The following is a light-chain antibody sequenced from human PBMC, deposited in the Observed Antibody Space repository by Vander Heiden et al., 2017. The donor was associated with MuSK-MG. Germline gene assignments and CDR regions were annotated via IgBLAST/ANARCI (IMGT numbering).Light chain of an antibody. CDR3: QQYGSSPLT. V-gene: IGKV3-20*01. CDR1: QSVSSSY. Sequence: EIVLTQSPGTLSLSQGERATLSCRASQSVSSSYLAWYQQKPGQAPRLLIYAASSRATGIPDRFSGSGSGTDFTLTISRLEPEDFAVFYCQQYGSSPLTFGGGTKVEIK. J-gene: IGKJ4*01. CDR2: AAS.